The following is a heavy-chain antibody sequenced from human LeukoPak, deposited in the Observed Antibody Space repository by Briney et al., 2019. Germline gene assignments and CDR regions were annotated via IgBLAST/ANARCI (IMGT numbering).Heavy chain of an antibody. V-gene: IGHV3-30*18. CDR1: GFTFSSYG. CDR3: AKDPKQWLVLSAFDI. Sequence: PGGSLRLSCAASGFTFSSYGMHWVRQAPGKGLEWVAVISYDGSNKYYADPVKGRFTISRDNSKNTLYLQMNSLRAEDTAVYYCAKDPKQWLVLSAFDIWGQGTMVTVSS. CDR2: ISYDGSNK. D-gene: IGHD6-19*01. J-gene: IGHJ3*02.